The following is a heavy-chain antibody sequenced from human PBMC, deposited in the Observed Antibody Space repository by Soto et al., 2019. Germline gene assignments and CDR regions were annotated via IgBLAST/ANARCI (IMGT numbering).Heavy chain of an antibody. CDR1: GYTFTSYG. V-gene: IGHV1-18*04. CDR3: ARVYGAVAGSAFDY. CDR2: ISAYNGNT. J-gene: IGHJ4*02. D-gene: IGHD6-19*01. Sequence: ASVKVSCKASGYTFTSYGISWVRQASGQGLEWMGWISAYNGNTNYAQKLQGRVTMNTDTSTSTAYMELRSLRSDDTAVYYCARVYGAVAGSAFDYWGQGTLVTVSS.